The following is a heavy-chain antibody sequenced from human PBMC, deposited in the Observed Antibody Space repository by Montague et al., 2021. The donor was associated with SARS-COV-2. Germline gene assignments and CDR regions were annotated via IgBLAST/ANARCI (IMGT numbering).Heavy chain of an antibody. CDR2: ISATSRTI. J-gene: IGHJ6*02. CDR1: GFTFSDYG. Sequence: SLGLSCAASGFTFSDYGINWVRQAPGMGLEWFSYISATSRTIYYADSVKGRFTVSRDNAKNSLYLQMNSLRAEDTALYYCVRDPATGMDVWGLGTMVTVSS. CDR3: VRDPATGMDV. V-gene: IGHV3-48*04.